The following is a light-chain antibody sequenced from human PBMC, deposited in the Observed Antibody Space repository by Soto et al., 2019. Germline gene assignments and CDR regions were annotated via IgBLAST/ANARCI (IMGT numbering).Light chain of an antibody. CDR3: SSYRNFNTVV. J-gene: IGLJ2*01. CDR2: EGS. Sequence: QSALTQPASVSGSPGQSITISCTGTSSDVGGYNYVSWYQQHPGKAPKLMIYEGSKRPSGVSNRFSGSKSGNTASLTISGLQAEDEADYYCSSYRNFNTVVFGGGTKVTVL. CDR1: SSDVGGYNY. V-gene: IGLV2-14*01.